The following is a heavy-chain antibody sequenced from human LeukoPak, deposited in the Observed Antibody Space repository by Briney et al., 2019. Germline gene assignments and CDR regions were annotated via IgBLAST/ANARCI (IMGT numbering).Heavy chain of an antibody. J-gene: IGHJ3*02. Sequence: SETLSLACTVSGGSIISSSYYWGWSRRAPGKGLEWIGYIYYSGSTNYTPSLKSRVTISVDTSTNQFSLKLTSVTAADTAVYYCARPLDTTFFNAFDIWGQGTMVTVSS. CDR2: IYYSGST. V-gene: IGHV4-39*01. CDR1: GGSIISSSYY. CDR3: ARPLDTTFFNAFDI. D-gene: IGHD2/OR15-2a*01.